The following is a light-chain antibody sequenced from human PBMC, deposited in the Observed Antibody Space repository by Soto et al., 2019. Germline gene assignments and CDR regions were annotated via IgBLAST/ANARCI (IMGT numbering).Light chain of an antibody. CDR1: SSDVGGYNY. CDR2: EVS. Sequence: QSVLTQPASVSGSLGQSITISCTGTSSDVGGYNYVSWYQQHPGNAPKLVIYEVSNRPSGVSNRFSGSKSGNTASLTISGLQAEDEADYYCSSYTSSTTLVFGGGSKLTVL. V-gene: IGLV2-14*01. CDR3: SSYTSSTTLV. J-gene: IGLJ2*01.